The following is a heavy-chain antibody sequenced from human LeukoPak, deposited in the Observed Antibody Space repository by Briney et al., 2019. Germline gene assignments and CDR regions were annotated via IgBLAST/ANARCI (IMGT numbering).Heavy chain of an antibody. V-gene: IGHV3-30*18. J-gene: IGHJ6*02. CDR1: GFTFSSYG. D-gene: IGHD3-10*01. Sequence: GGSLRLSCAASGFTFSSYGMHWVRQAPGKGLEWVAVISYDGSNKYYADSVKGRFTISRDNSKNTLYLQMNSLTAEGTAVYYCAKDRDYGSGSVGMDVWGQGTTVTVSS. CDR2: ISYDGSNK. CDR3: AKDRDYGSGSVGMDV.